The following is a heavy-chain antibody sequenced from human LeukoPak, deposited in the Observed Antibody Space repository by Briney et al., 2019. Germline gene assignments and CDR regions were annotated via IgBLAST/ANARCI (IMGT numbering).Heavy chain of an antibody. CDR1: GGSISSGGYY. CDR2: IYHSGST. D-gene: IGHD1-26*01. J-gene: IGHJ4*02. Sequence: SETLSLTCTVSGGSISSGGYYWSWIRQPPGKGLEWIGYIYHSGSTYYNPSLKSRVTISVDRSKNQFSLKLSSVTAADTAVYYCARGGGSYVLSQIDYWGQGTLVTVSS. V-gene: IGHV4-30-2*01. CDR3: ARGGGSYVLSQIDY.